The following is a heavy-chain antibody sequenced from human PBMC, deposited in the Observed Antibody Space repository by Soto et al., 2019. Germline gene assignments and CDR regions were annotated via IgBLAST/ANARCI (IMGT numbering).Heavy chain of an antibody. CDR3: ARGLEMVYAIAPDY. CDR1: GFTFSSYS. V-gene: IGHV3-21*01. D-gene: IGHD2-8*01. CDR2: ISSSSSYI. Sequence: PWGSLRLSCSASGFTFSSYSMNWGRQAPGKGLEWVSSISSSSSYIYYADSVKGRFTISRDNAKNSLYLQMNSLRAEDTAVYYCARGLEMVYAIAPDYWGQGTLVTVSS. J-gene: IGHJ4*02.